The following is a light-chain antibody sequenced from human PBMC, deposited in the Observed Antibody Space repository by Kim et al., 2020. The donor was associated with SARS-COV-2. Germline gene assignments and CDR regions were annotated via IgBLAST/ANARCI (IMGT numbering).Light chain of an antibody. CDR2: GAS. V-gene: IGKV3-20*01. CDR3: QQYGSSPRLT. Sequence: PGERATRSCRASQSVSSSYLAWYQQKPGQAPRLLIYGASSRATGIPDRFSGSGSGTDFTLTNSRLEPEDFAVYYCQQYGSSPRLTFGGGTKVDIK. J-gene: IGKJ4*01. CDR1: QSVSSSY.